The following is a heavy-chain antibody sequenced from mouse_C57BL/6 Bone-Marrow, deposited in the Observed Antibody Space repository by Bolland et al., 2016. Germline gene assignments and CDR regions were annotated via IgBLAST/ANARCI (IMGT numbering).Heavy chain of an antibody. J-gene: IGHJ3*01. V-gene: IGHV1-42*01. Sequence: TYNQKFKAKATLPVDKSSSTAYMQLKSLTSEDSAVYYCARWGGYLFAYWGQGTLV. CDR3: ARWGGYLFAY. D-gene: IGHD2-2*01.